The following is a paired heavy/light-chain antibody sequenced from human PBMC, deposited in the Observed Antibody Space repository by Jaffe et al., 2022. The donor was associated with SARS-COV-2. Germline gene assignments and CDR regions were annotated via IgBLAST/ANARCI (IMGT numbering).Heavy chain of an antibody. D-gene: IGHD3-3*01. V-gene: IGHV3-7*01. J-gene: IGHJ4*02. Sequence: EVQLVESGGGLVQPGGSLRLSCAASGFPFTNHCMAWVRQAPGKGLEWVAHINEGGNAEQYLDSVKGRFTVSRDNARNSLYLQMSSLRVDDTAVYYCARWRRHQSEFDYWGQGSLVTVSS. CDR3: ARWRRHQSEFDY. CDR2: INEGGNAE. CDR1: GFPFTNHC.
Light chain of an antibody. V-gene: IGKV1-39*01. CDR3: QQSYSAPT. Sequence: DIQMTQSPSSLSASVGDRVTITCRASQTIDIYLSWYQCKPGKAPKLLIYAASNMQPGVPSRFTGSGSGTDFTLTINSLQPEDFATYYCQQSYSAPTFGQGTRLDMK. CDR2: AAS. CDR1: QTIDIY. J-gene: IGKJ5*01.